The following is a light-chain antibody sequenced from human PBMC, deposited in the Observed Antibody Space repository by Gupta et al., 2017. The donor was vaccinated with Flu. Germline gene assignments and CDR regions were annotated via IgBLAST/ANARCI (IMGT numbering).Light chain of an antibody. J-gene: IGKJ1*01. CDR1: QSLLHSNGYNY. V-gene: IGKV2-28*01. Sequence: VTPGEPASISCRSSQSLLHSNGYNYLDWYLQKPGQSPQLLLYLGSNRASGVPDRFSGSGSGTDFTLKISIVDAEDVGIYYCMRALQAPRTFGQGTRVEMK. CDR3: MRALQAPRT. CDR2: LGS.